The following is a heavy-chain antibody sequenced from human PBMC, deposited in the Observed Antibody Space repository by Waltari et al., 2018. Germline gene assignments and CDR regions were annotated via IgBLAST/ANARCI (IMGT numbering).Heavy chain of an antibody. D-gene: IGHD1-26*01. CDR2: IKQSGLT. CDR1: GGSFSDYY. Sequence: QVQLHQGGAGLLKPSETLSLTCVVYGGSFSDYYWSWIRQPPGKGLEWLGEIKQSGLTNYNPSVKSRATMSLDTSKNQVSLKLSSLTAADTAVYYCVGGTASAWELGHSWGQGTLVTVSS. CDR3: VGGTASAWELGHS. V-gene: IGHV4-34*01. J-gene: IGHJ4*02.